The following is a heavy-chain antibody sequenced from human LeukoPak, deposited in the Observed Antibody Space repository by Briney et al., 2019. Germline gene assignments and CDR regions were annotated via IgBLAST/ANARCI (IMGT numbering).Heavy chain of an antibody. J-gene: IGHJ6*03. Sequence: GGSLRLSCAASGFTFDDYGMSWVRQAPGKGLEWVSGINWNGGSTGYADSVKGRFTISRDNAKNSLYLQMNSLRAEDTALYYCARYDESLRLDDYYYYMDVWGKGTTVTVSS. CDR1: GFTFDDYG. D-gene: IGHD5-12*01. CDR3: ARYDESLRLDDYYYYMDV. CDR2: INWNGGST. V-gene: IGHV3-20*04.